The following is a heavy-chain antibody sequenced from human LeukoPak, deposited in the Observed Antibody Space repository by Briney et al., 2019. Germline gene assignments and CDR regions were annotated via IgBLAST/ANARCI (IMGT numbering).Heavy chain of an antibody. CDR3: ARDSSGYQ. D-gene: IGHD3-22*01. J-gene: IGHJ4*02. CDR1: GFTFSTYW. Sequence: GGSQRLSCAASGFTFSTYWMSWVRQAPGKRLEWVANIKEDGSEKYYGDSVKGRFTISRDNAKNSLYLQMNSLRAEDTAVYYCARDSSGYQWGQGTLVTVSS. V-gene: IGHV3-7*01. CDR2: IKEDGSEK.